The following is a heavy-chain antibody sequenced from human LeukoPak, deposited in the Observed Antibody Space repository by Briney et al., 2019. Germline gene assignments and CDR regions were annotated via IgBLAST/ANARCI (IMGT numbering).Heavy chain of an antibody. Sequence: EGSLRLSCAASGFTFSSYAMSWVRPAPGKGLEWVSAISGSGGSTYYADSVKGRFTISRDNSKNTLYLQMNSLRAEDTAVYYCAKSIMITFGGVIALGDAFDIWGQGTMVTISS. V-gene: IGHV3-23*01. CDR1: GFTFSSYA. CDR2: ISGSGGST. CDR3: AKSIMITFGGVIALGDAFDI. D-gene: IGHD3-16*02. J-gene: IGHJ3*02.